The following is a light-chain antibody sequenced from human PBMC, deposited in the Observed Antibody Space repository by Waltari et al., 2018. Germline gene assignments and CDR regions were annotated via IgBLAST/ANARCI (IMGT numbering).Light chain of an antibody. J-gene: IGKJ1*01. Sequence: EIVLTQSPGTLSLSPGERATLSCRAIQSVSRTLAWYQQKPGQAPKLLIYGASIRATGIPDRCTVSGSGTDFSLTISSLEPEDFAIYFCQHYVRLPATFGQGTKVEIK. V-gene: IGKV3-20*01. CDR3: QHYVRLPAT. CDR2: GAS. CDR1: QSVSRT.